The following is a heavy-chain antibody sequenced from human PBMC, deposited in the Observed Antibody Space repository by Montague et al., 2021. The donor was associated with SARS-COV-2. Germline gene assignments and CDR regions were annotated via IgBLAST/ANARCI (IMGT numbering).Heavy chain of an antibody. CDR2: IYYSGST. Sequence: SETLSLTCTVSGGSISSYYWSWIRQPPGKGLEWIGYIYYSGSTNYNPSLKSRVTISVGTSKNQFSLKLSSVTAADTAVYYCARGSHYYDSSGYYFDYWGQGTLVTVSS. J-gene: IGHJ4*02. D-gene: IGHD3-22*01. CDR1: GGSISSYY. V-gene: IGHV4-59*01. CDR3: ARGSHYYDSSGYYFDY.